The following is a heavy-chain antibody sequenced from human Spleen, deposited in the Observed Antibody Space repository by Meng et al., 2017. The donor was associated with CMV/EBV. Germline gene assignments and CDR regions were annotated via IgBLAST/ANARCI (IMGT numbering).Heavy chain of an antibody. CDR1: GFTLSSYA. Sequence: GESLKISCAASGFTLSSYAMSWIRQAPGKGLEWVSAISGSGGSTYYADSVKGRFTISRDNSKNTLYLQMNSLRAEDTAVYYCAKTSSGQYDFWSGYAFDYYYYGMDVWGQGTTVTVSS. CDR3: AKTSSGQYDFWSGYAFDYYYYGMDV. J-gene: IGHJ6*02. CDR2: ISGSGGST. D-gene: IGHD3-3*01. V-gene: IGHV3-23*01.